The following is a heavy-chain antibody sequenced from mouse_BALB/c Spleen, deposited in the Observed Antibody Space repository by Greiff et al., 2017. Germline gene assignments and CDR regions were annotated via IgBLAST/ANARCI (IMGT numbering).Heavy chain of an antibody. CDR2: IDPANGNT. CDR1: GFNIKDTY. V-gene: IGHV14-3*02. CDR3: ARLHYYGSSPLPTY. Sequence: QLQQSGAELVKPGASVKLSCTASGFNIKDTYMHWVKQRPEQGLEWIGRIDPANGNTKYDPKFQGKATITADTSSNTAYLQLSSLTSEDTAVYYCARLHYYGSSPLPTYWGQGNLVTVSA. D-gene: IGHD1-1*01. J-gene: IGHJ3*01.